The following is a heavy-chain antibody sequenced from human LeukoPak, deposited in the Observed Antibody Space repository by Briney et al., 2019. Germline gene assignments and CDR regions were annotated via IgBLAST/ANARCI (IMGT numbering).Heavy chain of an antibody. Sequence: GGSLRLSCTASGFNFSSFSMNWVRQAPGKGLVWVSRIDSYGSSTSFADSVKGRFTISRDNAKNTLYLQMNSLRAEDTAVYYCASSTYSGSHWDAFDIWGQGTMVTVSS. CDR1: GFNFSSFS. CDR2: IDSYGSST. V-gene: IGHV3-74*01. CDR3: ASSTYSGSHWDAFDI. D-gene: IGHD1-26*01. J-gene: IGHJ3*02.